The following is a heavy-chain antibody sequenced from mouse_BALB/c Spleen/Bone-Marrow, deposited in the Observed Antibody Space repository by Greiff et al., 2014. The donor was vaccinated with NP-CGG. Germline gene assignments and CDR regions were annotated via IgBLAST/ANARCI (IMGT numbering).Heavy chain of an antibody. CDR1: GFTFSSFG. D-gene: IGHD1-1*01. J-gene: IGHJ4*01. V-gene: IGHV5-17*02. CDR2: ISSGSSTI. Sequence: VQLKESGGGLVQPGGSRKLSCAASGFTFSSFGMHWVRQTPEKGLEWVAYISSGSSTIYYADTVKGRFTISGDNPKNTLFLQMTSLRSEDTAMYYCARSGIGYYYGSNSYAMDYWGQGTSVTVSS. CDR3: ARSGIGYYYGSNSYAMDY.